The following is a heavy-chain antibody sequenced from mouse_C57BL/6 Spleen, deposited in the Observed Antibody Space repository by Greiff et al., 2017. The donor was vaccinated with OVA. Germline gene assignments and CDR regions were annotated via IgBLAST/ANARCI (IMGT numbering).Heavy chain of an antibody. CDR3: ARRGVYGSPYWYFDV. D-gene: IGHD1-1*01. V-gene: IGHV1-26*01. CDR2: INPNNGGT. J-gene: IGHJ1*03. CDR1: GYTFTDYY. Sequence: VQLQQSGPELVKPGASVKISCKASGYTFTDYYMNWVKQSHGKSLEWIGDINPNNGGTSYNQKFKGKATLTVDKSSSTAYMELRSLTSEDSAVYYCARRGVYGSPYWYFDVWGTGTTVTVSS.